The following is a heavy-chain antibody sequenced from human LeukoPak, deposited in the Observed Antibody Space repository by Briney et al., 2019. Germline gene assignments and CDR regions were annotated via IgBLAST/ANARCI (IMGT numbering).Heavy chain of an antibody. V-gene: IGHV3-53*05. J-gene: IGHJ6*03. D-gene: IGHD3-10*01. CDR2: IYSGGST. CDR1: GFTVSGDY. Sequence: GGSLRLSCEVSGFTVSGDYMSWVRQAPGKGLEWVSVIYSGGSTYYADSVKGRFTISRDNSKNTLYLQMNSLRAEDTAVYYCAKVSPAGAYYYYYMDVWGKGTTVTISS. CDR3: AKVSPAGAYYYYYMDV.